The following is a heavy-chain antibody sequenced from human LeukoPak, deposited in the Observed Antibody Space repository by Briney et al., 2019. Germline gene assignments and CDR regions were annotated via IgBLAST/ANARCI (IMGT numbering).Heavy chain of an antibody. V-gene: IGHV4-34*01. CDR3: ARAYSSSWYWNWFDP. D-gene: IGHD6-13*01. CDR2: INHRGST. Sequence: PSETLSLTCVVYGDSFIDYYWSWIRQPPGKGLEWIAEINHRGSTNYNPSLKSRVTISVDTSKNQFSLKVSSVSAADTAVYYCARAYSSSWYWNWFDPWGQGTLVTVSS. J-gene: IGHJ5*02. CDR1: GDSFIDYY.